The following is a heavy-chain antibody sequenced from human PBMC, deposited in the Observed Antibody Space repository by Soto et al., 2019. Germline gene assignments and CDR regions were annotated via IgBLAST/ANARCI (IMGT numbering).Heavy chain of an antibody. J-gene: IGHJ4*02. CDR3: SSRDGYKWSFDY. Sequence: ASVKVSCKSSAVTFSSYSISRVRQAPGQGLECMGGISPIFVTANYAQKFQGRVTITADESTSTAYMELSSLRSEDTAVYYCSSRDGYKWSFDYWGQGTLVTVSS. CDR2: ISPIFVTA. D-gene: IGHD1-1*01. V-gene: IGHV1-69*13. CDR1: AVTFSSYS.